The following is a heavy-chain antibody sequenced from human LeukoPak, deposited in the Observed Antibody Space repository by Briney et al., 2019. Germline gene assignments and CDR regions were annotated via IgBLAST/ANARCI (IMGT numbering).Heavy chain of an antibody. CDR2: IYTSGST. CDR1: GFTFSSYA. CDR3: ARDSSSWNFDP. D-gene: IGHD6-13*01. Sequence: PGGSLRLSCAASGFTFSSYAMSWIRQPAGKGLEWIGRIYTSGSTNYNPSLKSRVTMSVDTSKNQFSLKLSSVTAADTAVYYCARDSSSWNFDPWGQGTLVTVSS. V-gene: IGHV4-4*07. J-gene: IGHJ5*02.